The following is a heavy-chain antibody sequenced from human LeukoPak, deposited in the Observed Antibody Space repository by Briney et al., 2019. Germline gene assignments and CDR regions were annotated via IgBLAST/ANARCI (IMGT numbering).Heavy chain of an antibody. CDR2: ISAYNGNT. V-gene: IGHV1-18*01. CDR3: ARDVAAAGTGPDY. Sequence: ASVKVSCNTSGYTFSSYGISWVRQAPGQGLEWMGWISAYNGNTNYAQKLQGRVTMTTDTSTSTAYMELRSLRSDDTAVYYCARDVAAAGTGPDYWGQGTLVTVSS. J-gene: IGHJ4*02. D-gene: IGHD6-13*01. CDR1: GYTFSSYG.